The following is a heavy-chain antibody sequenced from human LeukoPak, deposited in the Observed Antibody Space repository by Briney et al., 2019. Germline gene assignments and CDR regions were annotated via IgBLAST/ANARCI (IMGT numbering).Heavy chain of an antibody. CDR3: ARDYRTNADWFDP. CDR2: INPNSGGT. V-gene: IGHV1-2*02. D-gene: IGHD1-26*01. CDR1: GYTLTGYY. J-gene: IGHJ5*02. Sequence: GASVKVSCKASGYTLTGYYIHWMRQAPGQGLECMGWINPNSGGTKFAQKFQDRVSMTGDTAISTAYMELSRLTSDDTAVYYCARDYRTNADWFDPWGEGTLVTVSS.